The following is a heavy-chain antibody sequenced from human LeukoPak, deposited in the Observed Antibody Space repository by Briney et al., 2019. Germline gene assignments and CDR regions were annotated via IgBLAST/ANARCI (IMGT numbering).Heavy chain of an antibody. J-gene: IGHJ3*02. D-gene: IGHD3-22*01. CDR2: IKQDGSRT. CDR1: GFTFRSFW. CDR3: ARDSSPYDSSGYFDAFDI. V-gene: IGHV3-7*01. Sequence: GGSLRLSCAVSGFTFRSFWMSWVRQAPGKGLEWVANIKQDGSRTYYVDSVKGRFTISRDNAKNSLYLQMISLRAEDTAVYYCARDSSPYDSSGYFDAFDIWGQGTMVTVSS.